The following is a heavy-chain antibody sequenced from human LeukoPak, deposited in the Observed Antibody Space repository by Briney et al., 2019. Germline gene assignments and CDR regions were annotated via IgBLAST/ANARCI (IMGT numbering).Heavy chain of an antibody. D-gene: IGHD5-18*01. CDR2: IYHSGST. CDR1: GGSISSGGYY. V-gene: IGHV4-30-2*01. J-gene: IGHJ3*02. Sequence: PSETLSLTCTVSGGSISSGGYYWSWIRQPPGKGLEWIGYIYHSGSTYYNPSLKSRVTISVDTSKNQFSLKLSSVTAADTAVYYCAREFTALDAFDIWGQGTMVTVSS. CDR3: AREFTALDAFDI.